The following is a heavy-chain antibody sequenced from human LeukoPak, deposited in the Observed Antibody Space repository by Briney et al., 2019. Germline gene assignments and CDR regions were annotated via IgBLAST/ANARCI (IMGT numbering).Heavy chain of an antibody. CDR3: ARGRAYYDFWSGYLSSYFDY. J-gene: IGHJ4*02. Sequence: ASVKVSCKASGYTFTSYAMNWVRQATGQGLEWMGWMNPNSGNTGYAQKFQGRVTITRNTSISTAYMELSSLRSEDTAVYYCARGRAYYDFWSGYLSSYFDYWGQGTLVTVSS. CDR2: MNPNSGNT. V-gene: IGHV1-8*03. D-gene: IGHD3-3*01. CDR1: GYTFTSYA.